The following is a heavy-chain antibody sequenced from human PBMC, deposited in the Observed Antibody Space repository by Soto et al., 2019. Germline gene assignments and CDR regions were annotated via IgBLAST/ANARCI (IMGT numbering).Heavy chain of an antibody. D-gene: IGHD6-19*01. CDR1: GFTFSSYA. V-gene: IGHV3-30-3*01. CDR2: ISYDGSNK. J-gene: IGHJ4*02. CDR3: ARGGMYSSGWVFDY. Sequence: QVQLVESGGGVFQPGRSLRLSCAASGFTFSSYAMHWVRQAPGKGLEWVAVISYDGSNKYYADSVKGRFTISRDNSKNTLYLQMNSLRAEDTAVYYCARGGMYSSGWVFDYWGQGTLVTVSS.